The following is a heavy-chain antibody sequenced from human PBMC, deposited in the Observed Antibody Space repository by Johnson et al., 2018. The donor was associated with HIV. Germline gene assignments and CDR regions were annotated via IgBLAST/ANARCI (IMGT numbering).Heavy chain of an antibody. CDR1: GFTVSSNC. CDR2: IYSDDST. J-gene: IGHJ3*02. V-gene: IGHV3-53*01. Sequence: VQLVESGGGLIQPGGSLRLSCAASGFTVSSNCMTWVRQAPGKGLEWVSVIYSDDSTYYADSVKGRFTISRDNSKNTLYLHMISLRVEDTAVYYYAKASLRGYSYVSYAFDI. CDR3: AKASLRGYSYVSYAFDI. D-gene: IGHD5-18*01.